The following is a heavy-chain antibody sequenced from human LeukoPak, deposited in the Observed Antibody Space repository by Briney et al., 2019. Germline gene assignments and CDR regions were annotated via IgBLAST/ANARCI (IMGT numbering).Heavy chain of an antibody. D-gene: IGHD6-19*01. CDR1: GFTFSTYD. CDR2: ITSRSKYI. Sequence: GGSLRLSCSASGFTFSTYDMNWVRQAPGKGLEWVSSITSRSKYIYYAGSVKGRFTISRDNANNLLFLQMDSLRDEDTAVYYCARYVGPNIAVAGSDFWGQATLVTVSS. J-gene: IGHJ4*02. CDR3: ARYVGPNIAVAGSDF. V-gene: IGHV3-21*01.